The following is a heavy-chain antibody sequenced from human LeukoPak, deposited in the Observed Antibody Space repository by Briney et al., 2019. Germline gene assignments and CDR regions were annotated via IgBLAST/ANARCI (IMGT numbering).Heavy chain of an antibody. V-gene: IGHV3-21*01. D-gene: IGHD3-10*01. J-gene: IGHJ4*02. CDR3: ARESLLWFGESPTPFDY. CDR2: ISSSSYI. CDR1: GFTFSSYS. Sequence: GGSLRLSCAASGFTFSSYSMNWVRPAPGKGLEWVSSISSSSYIYYADSVKGRFTISRDNAKNSLYLQMNSLRAEDTAVYYCARESLLWFGESPTPFDYWGQGTLVTVSS.